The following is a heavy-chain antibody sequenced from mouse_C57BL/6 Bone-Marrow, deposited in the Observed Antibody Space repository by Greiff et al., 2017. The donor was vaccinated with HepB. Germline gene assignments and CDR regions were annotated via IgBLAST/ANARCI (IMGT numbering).Heavy chain of an antibody. CDR3: AREGNYYGSSSFYYAMDY. J-gene: IGHJ4*01. D-gene: IGHD1-1*01. CDR1: GFTFSSYA. Sequence: EVQRVESGGGLVKPGGSLKLSCAASGFTFSSYAMSWVRQTPEKRLEWVATISDGGSYTYYPDNVKGRFTISRDNAKNNLYLQMSHLKSEDTAMYYCAREGNYYGSSSFYYAMDYWGQGTSVTVSS. V-gene: IGHV5-4*01. CDR2: ISDGGSYT.